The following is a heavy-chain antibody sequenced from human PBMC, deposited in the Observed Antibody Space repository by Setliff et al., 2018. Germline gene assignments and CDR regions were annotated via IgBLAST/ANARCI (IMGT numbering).Heavy chain of an antibody. CDR2: SNHSGNT. CDR1: GESFSNNY. J-gene: IGHJ5*02. CDR3: ARDYQGGWFAP. V-gene: IGHV4-34*01. D-gene: IGHD3-10*01. Sequence: PSETLSLTCRVYGESFSNNYWSWIRQPPGKGLEWIGESNHSGNTTNHPSLKSRLTMSVDTSKNQFSLKLTSVTAADTAVYYCARDYQGGWFAPWGQGIMVTVSS.